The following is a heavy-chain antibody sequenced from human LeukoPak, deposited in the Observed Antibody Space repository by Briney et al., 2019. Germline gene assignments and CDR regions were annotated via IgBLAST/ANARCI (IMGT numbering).Heavy chain of an antibody. Sequence: GGSLRLSCAASGFTSSSYAMSWVRQAPGKGLEWVSAISGSGGSTYYADSVKGRFTISRDNSKNTLYLQMNSLRAEDTAVYYCAKDNLSYGGSFHFDFWGQGTLVTVSS. CDR1: GFTSSSYA. V-gene: IGHV3-23*01. J-gene: IGHJ4*02. CDR2: ISGSGGST. CDR3: AKDNLSYGGSFHFDF. D-gene: IGHD1-26*01.